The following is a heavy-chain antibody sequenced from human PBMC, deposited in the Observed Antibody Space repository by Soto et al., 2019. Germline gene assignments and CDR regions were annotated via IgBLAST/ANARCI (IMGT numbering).Heavy chain of an antibody. CDR2: MYHSGAT. CDR3: ARVLVTTVTTGAGWFDP. V-gene: IGHV4-38-2*01. Sequence: SETMSLTCAVSGYSTSSGYYWGWIRQPPGKGLEWIGSMYHSGATYYNPSLKSRVTISVDTSKNQFSLKLNSVTAADTAVYYCARVLVTTVTTGAGWFDPWGPGTQVTVSS. CDR1: GYSTSSGYY. J-gene: IGHJ5*02. D-gene: IGHD4-17*01.